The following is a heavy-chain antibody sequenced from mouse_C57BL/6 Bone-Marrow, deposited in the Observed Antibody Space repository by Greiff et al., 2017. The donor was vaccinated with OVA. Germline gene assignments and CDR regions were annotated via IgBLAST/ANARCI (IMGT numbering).Heavy chain of an antibody. D-gene: IGHD1-1*01. CDR2: IHPNSGST. V-gene: IGHV1-64*01. CDR1: GYTFPSYW. Sequence: QVQLQQPGAELVKPGASVKLSCKASGYTFPSYWMHWVKQRPGQGLEWIGMIHPNSGSTNYNEKFKSKATLTVDKSSSTAYMQLSSLTSEDSAVYYCAPTTVAPYAMDYWGQGTSVTVSS. J-gene: IGHJ4*01. CDR3: APTTVAPYAMDY.